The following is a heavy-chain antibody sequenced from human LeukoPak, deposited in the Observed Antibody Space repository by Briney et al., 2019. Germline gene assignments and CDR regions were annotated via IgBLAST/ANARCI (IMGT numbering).Heavy chain of an antibody. CDR3: ARQTSSGWSGYGYYYYYYMDV. D-gene: IGHD6-19*01. J-gene: IGHJ6*03. CDR2: IYHSGST. V-gene: IGHV4-38-2*02. CDR1: GYSISSGYY. Sequence: SETLSLTCTVSGYSISSGYYWGWIRQPPGKGLEWIGSIYHSGSTYYNPSLKSRVTISVDTSKNQFSLKLSSVTAADTAVYYCARQTSSGWSGYGYYYYYYMDVWGKGTTVTISS.